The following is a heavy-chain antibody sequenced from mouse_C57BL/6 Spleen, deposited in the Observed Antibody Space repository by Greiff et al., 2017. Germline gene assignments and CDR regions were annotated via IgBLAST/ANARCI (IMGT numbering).Heavy chain of an antibody. J-gene: IGHJ4*01. Sequence: VQLQESGAELVRPGASVKLSCKASGYTFTDYYINWVKQRPGQGLEWIARIYPGSGNTYYNEKFKGKATLTADKSSSPAYMQLRSLTSEDSAVYFCASRSYAGSSYEGAMDYWGQGTSVTVSS. CDR1: GYTFTDYY. CDR2: IYPGSGNT. V-gene: IGHV1-76*01. D-gene: IGHD1-1*01. CDR3: ASRSYAGSSYEGAMDY.